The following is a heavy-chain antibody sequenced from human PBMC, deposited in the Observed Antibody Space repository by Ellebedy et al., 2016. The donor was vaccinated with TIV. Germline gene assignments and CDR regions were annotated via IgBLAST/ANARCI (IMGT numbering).Heavy chain of an antibody. CDR3: ARGMVRGVMSAFDI. J-gene: IGHJ3*02. CDR2: IIPIFGTA. CDR1: GGTFSSYA. Sequence: SVKVSCXASGGTFSSYAISWVRQAPGQGLEWMGGIIPIFGTANYAQKFQGRVTITADESTSTAYMELSSLRSEDTAVYYCARGMVRGVMSAFDIWGQGTMVTVSS. D-gene: IGHD3-10*01. V-gene: IGHV1-69*13.